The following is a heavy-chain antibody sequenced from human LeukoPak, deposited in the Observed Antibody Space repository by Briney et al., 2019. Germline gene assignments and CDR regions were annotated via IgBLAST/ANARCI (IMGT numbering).Heavy chain of an antibody. Sequence: PGGSLRLSCAASGITLSNYGMSWVRQAPGKGLEWVAGISDSGGRTKYADSVKGRFTISRDNPKNTLYLQMNSLRAEDTAVYYCARVGYSYGYELDYWGQGTLVTVSS. V-gene: IGHV3-23*01. J-gene: IGHJ4*02. D-gene: IGHD5-18*01. CDR2: ISDSGGRT. CDR1: GITLSNYG. CDR3: ARVGYSYGYELDY.